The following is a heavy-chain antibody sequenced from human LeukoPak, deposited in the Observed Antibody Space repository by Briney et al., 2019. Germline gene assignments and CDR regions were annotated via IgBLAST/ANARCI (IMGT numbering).Heavy chain of an antibody. Sequence: PGGSLRLSCAASGFTFSDYYMDWVRQAPGKGLEWVGRIRKKANSYTTEYAASVKGRFTISRDDSKNPLYLQMNGLKTEDTAVYYCARGNRGFDYWGQGTLVTVSS. D-gene: IGHD7-27*01. CDR2: IRKKANSYTT. CDR3: ARGNRGFDY. V-gene: IGHV3-72*01. CDR1: GFTFSDYY. J-gene: IGHJ4*02.